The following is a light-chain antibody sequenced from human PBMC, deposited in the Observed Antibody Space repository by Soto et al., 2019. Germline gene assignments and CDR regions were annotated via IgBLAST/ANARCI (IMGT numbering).Light chain of an antibody. V-gene: IGKV3D-15*01. CDR3: QQYNNWRS. CDR1: QSISTN. J-gene: IGKJ1*01. Sequence: EIEMTQSPATLSVSPGGRATLSCRASQSISTNLAWYQQKPGQAPRLLIYDASTRATGIPARFSGSGSGTEFTLTIRSLQSEDFAVYYCQQYNNWRSFGQGTKVDIK. CDR2: DAS.